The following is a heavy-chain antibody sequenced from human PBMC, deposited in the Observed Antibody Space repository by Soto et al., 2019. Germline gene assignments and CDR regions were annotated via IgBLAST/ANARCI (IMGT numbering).Heavy chain of an antibody. D-gene: IGHD6-19*01. Sequence: ASVKVSCKASGYTFTSYYMHWVRQAPGQGLEWMGIINPSGGSTSYAQKFQGRVTMTRDTSTSTVYMELSSLRSEDTAVYYCARERTEYGRYDWFDPWGQGTLVTV. CDR2: INPSGGST. J-gene: IGHJ5*02. CDR3: ARERTEYGRYDWFDP. V-gene: IGHV1-46*01. CDR1: GYTFTSYY.